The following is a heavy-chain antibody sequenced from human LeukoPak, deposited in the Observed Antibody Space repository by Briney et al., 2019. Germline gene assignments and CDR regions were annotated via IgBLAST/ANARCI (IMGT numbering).Heavy chain of an antibody. CDR1: GFTFSSYS. Sequence: GGSLRLPCAASGFTFSSYSMNWVRQAPGKGLEWVSSISSSSSYIYYADSVKGRFTISRDNAKNSLYLQMNSLRAEDTAVYYCARAFTVTGGWFDPWGQGTLVTVSS. CDR3: ARAFTVTGGWFDP. V-gene: IGHV3-21*01. CDR2: ISSSSSYI. J-gene: IGHJ5*02. D-gene: IGHD4-17*01.